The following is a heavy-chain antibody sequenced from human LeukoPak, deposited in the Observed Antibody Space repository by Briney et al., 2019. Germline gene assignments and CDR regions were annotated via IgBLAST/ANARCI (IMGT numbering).Heavy chain of an antibody. CDR3: AKTRIYQLPPPRFDY. J-gene: IGHJ4*02. Sequence: PGGSLRLSCAAPGFTFISYSISWVRQAPGEGLGWVSAISGSGGSTYYADSVKGRFTISRDNSKNTLYLQMNSLRAEDTAVYYCAKTRIYQLPPPRFDYWGQGTLVTVSS. CDR2: ISGSGGST. D-gene: IGHD2-2*01. V-gene: IGHV3-23*01. CDR1: GFTFISYS.